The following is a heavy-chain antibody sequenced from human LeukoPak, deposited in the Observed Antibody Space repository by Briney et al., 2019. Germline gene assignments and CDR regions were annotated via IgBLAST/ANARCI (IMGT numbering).Heavy chain of an antibody. J-gene: IGHJ4*02. Sequence: SVKVSCKASGFTFTSSAMQWVRQARGQRLEWIGWIVVGSGNTNYAQKFQERVTITRDMSTSTAYMELSSLRSEDTAVYYCAGYCSSTSCYGGYWGQGTLVTVSS. CDR3: AGYCSSTSCYGGY. D-gene: IGHD2-2*01. V-gene: IGHV1-58*02. CDR1: GFTFTSSA. CDR2: IVVGSGNT.